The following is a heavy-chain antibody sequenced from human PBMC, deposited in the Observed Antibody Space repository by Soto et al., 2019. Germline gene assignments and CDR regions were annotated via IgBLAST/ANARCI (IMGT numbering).Heavy chain of an antibody. J-gene: IGHJ4*02. Sequence: QVQLVQSGAEVKKPGASVKVSCKASGYTFTSYDINWVRQATGQGLEWMGWMNPNSGNTGYAQKFQGRVTMTRNKYISTAYLELRNMRSEDTAVYDCARTLYGDNVDYWGQGTLVTVSS. D-gene: IGHD4-17*01. CDR2: MNPNSGNT. CDR3: ARTLYGDNVDY. CDR1: GYTFTSYD. V-gene: IGHV1-8*01.